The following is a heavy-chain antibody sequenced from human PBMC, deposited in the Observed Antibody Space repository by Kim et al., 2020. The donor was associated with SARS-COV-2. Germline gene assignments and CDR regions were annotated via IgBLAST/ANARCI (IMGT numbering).Heavy chain of an antibody. J-gene: IGHJ4*02. Sequence: GGSLRLSCVGSGFDFSDFNMNWVRQAPGKGLEWVARITKTSDIRYADAVKGRFIVSRDNDKNSVFLQMNSLRDEDTAVYFCVRGGAGQVWDCWGQGTLVTVSS. CDR2: ITKTSDI. CDR1: GFDFSDFN. D-gene: IGHD3-16*01. CDR3: VRGGAGQVWDC. V-gene: IGHV3-48*02.